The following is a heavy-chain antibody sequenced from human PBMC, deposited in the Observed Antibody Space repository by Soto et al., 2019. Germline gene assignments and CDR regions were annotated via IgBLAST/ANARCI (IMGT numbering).Heavy chain of an antibody. Sequence: GASVKVSCKTSGYTFTDYYTHWVRQAPGQGLEWMGWMNPKSGGAYFAQKFQGRVTLTRDTSIGTAYIEVNSLTSDDTAVYFCTRENLERSGGQHGEFDSWGQGTTGTVSS. CDR3: TRENLERSGGQHGEFDS. D-gene: IGHD1-1*01. J-gene: IGHJ3*02. V-gene: IGHV1-2*02. CDR1: GYTFTDYY. CDR2: MNPKSGGA.